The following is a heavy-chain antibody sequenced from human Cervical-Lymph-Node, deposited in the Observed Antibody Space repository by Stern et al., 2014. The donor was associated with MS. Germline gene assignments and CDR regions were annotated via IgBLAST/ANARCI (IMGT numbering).Heavy chain of an antibody. CDR1: GFTFSTYS. J-gene: IGHJ4*02. V-gene: IGHV3-30-3*01. CDR2: VSYDGTQR. Sequence: VQLVESGGGVVQPGRSLSLSCAASGFTFSTYSMPWVRQAPGKGLEWVAFVSYDGTQRNSTDSVKARFTISRDNSKNTLYLHMNSLRDEDTAVYFCARGGRGVGLEYWGQGALVTVSS. D-gene: IGHD3-10*01. CDR3: ARGGRGVGLEY.